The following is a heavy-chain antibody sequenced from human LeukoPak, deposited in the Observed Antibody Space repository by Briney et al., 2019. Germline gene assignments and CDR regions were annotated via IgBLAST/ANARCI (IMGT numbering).Heavy chain of an antibody. CDR1: GGTFSSYA. V-gene: IGHV1-69*04. J-gene: IGHJ4*02. Sequence: ASVKVSCKASGGTFSSYAISWVRQAPGQGLEWMGRIIPILGIANYAQKFQGRVTITADKSTSTAYMELSSLRSEDTAVYYCARIGRGYGDPKAFDYWGQGTLVTVSS. CDR3: ARIGRGYGDPKAFDY. CDR2: IIPILGIA. D-gene: IGHD4/OR15-4a*01.